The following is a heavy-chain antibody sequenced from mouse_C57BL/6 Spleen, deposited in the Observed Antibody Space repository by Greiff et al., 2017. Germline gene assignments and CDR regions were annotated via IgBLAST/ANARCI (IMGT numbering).Heavy chain of an antibody. CDR2: ISDGGSYT. CDR1: GFTFSSYA. V-gene: IGHV5-4*01. Sequence: EVQRVESGGGLVKPGGSLKLSCAASGFTFSSYAMSWVRQTPEKRLEWVATISDGGSYTYYPDNVKGRFTISRDNAKNNLYLQMSHLKSEDTAMYYCARENYYGSSHFDYWGQGTTLTVSS. D-gene: IGHD1-1*01. J-gene: IGHJ2*01. CDR3: ARENYYGSSHFDY.